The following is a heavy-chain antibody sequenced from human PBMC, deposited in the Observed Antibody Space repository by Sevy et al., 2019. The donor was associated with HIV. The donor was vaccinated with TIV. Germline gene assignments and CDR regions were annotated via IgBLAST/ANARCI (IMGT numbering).Heavy chain of an antibody. D-gene: IGHD3-3*01. CDR3: PGVARFLEWLFRDSTPPHYFDY. V-gene: IGHV4-38-2*02. J-gene: IGHJ4*02. CDR2: VYHSGST. Sequence: SETLSLTCTVSGYSISSGYYWGWIRQPPGKGLEWIGSVYHSGSTYYNPSLQSQVTISVDTSKNQFSLKLSPGTAADTAVYFCPGVARFLEWLFRDSTPPHYFDYWGQGTLVTVSS. CDR1: GYSISSGYY.